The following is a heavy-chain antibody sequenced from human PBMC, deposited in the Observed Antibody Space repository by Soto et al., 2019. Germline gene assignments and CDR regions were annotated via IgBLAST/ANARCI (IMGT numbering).Heavy chain of an antibody. CDR3: ARFSGNTIDY. CDR2: IYYSGST. D-gene: IGHD5-18*01. V-gene: IGHV4-39*01. J-gene: IGHJ4*02. Sequence: SETLSLTCTVSGGYISSSSYYWGWIRQPPGKGLEWIGSIYYSGSTYYNPSLKSRVTISVDTSKNQFSLKLSSVTAADTAVYYSARFSGNTIDYWGQGTLVAVSS. CDR1: GGYISSSSYY.